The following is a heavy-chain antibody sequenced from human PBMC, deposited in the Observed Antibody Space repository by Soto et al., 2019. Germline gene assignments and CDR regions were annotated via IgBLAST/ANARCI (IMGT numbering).Heavy chain of an antibody. D-gene: IGHD3-10*01. Sequence: ASVKVSCKASGYTFTGYYMHWVRQAPGQGLEWMGWINPNSGGTNYAQKFQGWVTMTRDTSISTAYMELSRLRSDDTAVYYCAGKQYYYGSGKYYYGMDVWGQGTTVTVS. CDR2: INPNSGGT. J-gene: IGHJ6*02. CDR3: AGKQYYYGSGKYYYGMDV. CDR1: GYTFTGYY. V-gene: IGHV1-2*04.